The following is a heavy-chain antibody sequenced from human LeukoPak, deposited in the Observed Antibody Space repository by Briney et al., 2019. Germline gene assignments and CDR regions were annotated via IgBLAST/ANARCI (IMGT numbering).Heavy chain of an antibody. V-gene: IGHV3-30*02. D-gene: IGHD3-10*01. J-gene: IGHJ5*02. CDR2: IRSEGSNE. CDR3: AKVYFGEFDP. Sequence: PGGSLRLSCTASGFTFSCCDMQWVRQAPGKGLEWVALIRSEGSNEYYADSVKGRLTISRDNSKNTLYLQINSLRPEDTAVYYCAKVYFGEFDPWGQGTLVTVSS. CDR1: GFTFSCCD.